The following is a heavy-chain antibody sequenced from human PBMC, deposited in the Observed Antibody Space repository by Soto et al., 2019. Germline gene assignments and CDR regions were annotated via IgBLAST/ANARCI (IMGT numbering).Heavy chain of an antibody. D-gene: IGHD3-22*01. CDR3: TGAYYDINGHSLDP. J-gene: IGHJ5*02. V-gene: IGHV4-59*01. CDR1: GGSISSGY. Sequence: PSETLSLTCSVSGGSISSGYWTWIRQPPGKGLEWVGYIYYGGSINYNPSLKSRVIISVDTAKNQLSLRLSSVTAADTAVYYCTGAYYDINGHSLDPWSQGTSVTVSS. CDR2: IYYGGSI.